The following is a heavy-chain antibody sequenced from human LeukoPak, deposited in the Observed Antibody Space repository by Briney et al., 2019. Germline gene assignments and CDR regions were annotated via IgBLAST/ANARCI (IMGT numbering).Heavy chain of an antibody. CDR2: ITPNSGGT. Sequence: ASVKVSCKASGYTFTDYYIHWVRQAPGQRLEWMGWITPNSGGTNYAQKFQGRVTMTRDTSISTAYKELSSLTSDDTAMYYCARGSANNGAGPKRAFEYWGQGTLVTLSS. V-gene: IGHV1-2*02. D-gene: IGHD1/OR15-1a*01. J-gene: IGHJ4*02. CDR1: GYTFTDYY. CDR3: ARGSANNGAGPKRAFEY.